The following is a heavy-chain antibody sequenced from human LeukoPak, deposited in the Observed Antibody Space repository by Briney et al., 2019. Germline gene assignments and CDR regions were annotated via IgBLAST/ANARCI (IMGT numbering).Heavy chain of an antibody. CDR1: GGSISSNFHY. CDR3: ARRCDYGYDY. V-gene: IGHV4-39*07. D-gene: IGHD4-17*01. J-gene: IGHJ4*02. Sequence: SETLSLTCTVAGGSISSNFHYWDWIRQAPGKGLEWIGSLLYTGNTWYNPSLKSRVTISVDTSKNQFSLKLSSVTAADTAVYYCARRCDYGYDYWGQGTLVTVSS. CDR2: LLYTGNT.